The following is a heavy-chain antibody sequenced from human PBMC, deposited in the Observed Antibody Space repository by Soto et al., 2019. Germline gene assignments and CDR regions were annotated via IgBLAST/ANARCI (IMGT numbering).Heavy chain of an antibody. D-gene: IGHD3-22*01. CDR3: ARDLGDSSDYYYYGMAV. CDR2: SYSGGST. CDR1: ELTVSSNY. Sequence: EVQLVESGGGLVQPGGSLRLSCAASELTVSSNYMSWVGQAPGKGLEWGSVSYSGGSTYYADSVKGRFTISRDNSKNTLYLQMNSLRAEDTAVYYCARDLGDSSDYYYYGMAVWGQGTTVTVSS. V-gene: IGHV3-66*01. J-gene: IGHJ6*02.